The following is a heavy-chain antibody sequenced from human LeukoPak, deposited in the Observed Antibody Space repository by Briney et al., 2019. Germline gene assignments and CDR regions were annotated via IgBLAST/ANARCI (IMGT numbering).Heavy chain of an antibody. D-gene: IGHD6-13*01. Sequence: PSETLSLTCTVSGASFSSSTYYWGWIRQPPGKGLEWIGSIYYSGSTYYNPSLKSRVTMSVDTSKNQFSLKLSSVTAADTAVYYCARHAGGISATGTRPFDYWGQGTLATVSS. J-gene: IGHJ4*02. CDR2: IYYSGST. V-gene: IGHV4-39*01. CDR1: GASFSSSTYY. CDR3: ARHAGGISATGTRPFDY.